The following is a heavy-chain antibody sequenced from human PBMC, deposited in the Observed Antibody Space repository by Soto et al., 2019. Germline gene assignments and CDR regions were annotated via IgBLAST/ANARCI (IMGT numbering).Heavy chain of an antibody. D-gene: IGHD2-8*02. V-gene: IGHV3-30-3*01. Sequence: GGSLRLSCAASGFTFSSYAMHWVRQAPGKGLEWVAVISYDGSNKYYADSVKGRFTISRDNSKNTLYLQMNSLRAEDTAVYYCAREGWSTAYFDYWGQGTLVTVSS. CDR1: GFTFSSYA. J-gene: IGHJ4*02. CDR2: ISYDGSNK. CDR3: AREGWSTAYFDY.